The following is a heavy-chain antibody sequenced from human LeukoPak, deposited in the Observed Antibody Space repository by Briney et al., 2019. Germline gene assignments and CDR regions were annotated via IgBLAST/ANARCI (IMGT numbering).Heavy chain of an antibody. D-gene: IGHD1-14*01. CDR3: ARGANRLDS. Sequence: PSETLSFTCSVSGGSINTYYWSWIRQTPGKGLEWIGFIYYTGSTNYNPSLKSRVTMSVDTSKSQFSLKLTSVTAADTALYYCARGANRLDSWGRGTLVTVSS. CDR2: IYYTGST. V-gene: IGHV4-59*12. J-gene: IGHJ4*02. CDR1: GGSINTYY.